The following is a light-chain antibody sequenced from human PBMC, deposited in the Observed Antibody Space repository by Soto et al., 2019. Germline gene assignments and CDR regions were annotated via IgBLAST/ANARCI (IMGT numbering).Light chain of an antibody. J-gene: IGKJ2*01. CDR1: QSVTSSH. V-gene: IGKV3-20*01. CDR3: LLYFSPDRYT. Sequence: EIVLTQTPGTLSLSPDERATLSCRVSQSVTSSHLAWYQQKPGQAPRLLIYGASTRATGIPDRFSGSGSDTDYSLTIRRLDPEDFAMYYCLLYFSPDRYTFGPGTKVQIK. CDR2: GAS.